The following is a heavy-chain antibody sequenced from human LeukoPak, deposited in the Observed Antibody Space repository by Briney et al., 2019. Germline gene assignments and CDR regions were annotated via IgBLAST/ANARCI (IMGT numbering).Heavy chain of an antibody. J-gene: IGHJ4*02. D-gene: IGHD1-1*01. Sequence: GGSLRLSCAASGFSFSTYSMNWVRQAPGKGLEWVSYIVGSSSTKYYADSVKGRFTISRDNAKNSLYLQMDSLRAEDAAVYYCATDSPETAAFDYWGQGTLVTVSS. CDR3: ATDSPETAAFDY. CDR1: GFSFSTYS. V-gene: IGHV3-48*04. CDR2: IVGSSSTK.